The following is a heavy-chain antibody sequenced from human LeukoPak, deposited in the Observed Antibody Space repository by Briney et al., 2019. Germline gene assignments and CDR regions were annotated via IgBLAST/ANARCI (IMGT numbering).Heavy chain of an antibody. D-gene: IGHD3-9*01. Sequence: GGSLRLSCAASGFTFSSYEMNWVRQAPGKGLEWVSFISSSGSAIHYADSVRGRFTISRDNAKNSLYLQMSRLRAEDTAVYYCARDQAYILGYYGMDVWGQGTTVTVSS. CDR3: ARDQAYILGYYGMDV. V-gene: IGHV3-48*03. CDR1: GFTFSSYE. CDR2: ISSSGSAI. J-gene: IGHJ6*02.